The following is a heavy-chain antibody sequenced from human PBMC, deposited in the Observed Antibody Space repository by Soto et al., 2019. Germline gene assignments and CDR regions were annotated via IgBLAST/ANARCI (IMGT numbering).Heavy chain of an antibody. CDR1: GYSISSGYY. CDR3: ARDSSSWYDDAFDI. D-gene: IGHD6-13*01. V-gene: IGHV4-38-2*01. Sequence: SETLSLTCAVSGYSISSGYYWGWIRQPPGKGLEWIGSIYHSGSTYYNPSLKSRVTISVDTSKNQFSLKLSSVTAADTAVYYCARDSSSWYDDAFDIWGQGTMVTV. CDR2: IYHSGST. J-gene: IGHJ3*02.